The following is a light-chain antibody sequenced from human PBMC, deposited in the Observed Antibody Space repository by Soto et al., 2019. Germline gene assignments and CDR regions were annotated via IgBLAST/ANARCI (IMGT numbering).Light chain of an antibody. CDR2: EVS. J-gene: IGLJ1*01. CDR3: CSYAGSSTV. V-gene: IGLV2-23*02. CDR1: SRDVGSYNL. Sequence: QSSLTQPASLFASPGQSITISFPGTSRDVGSYNLVCWYQQHPGKATKLMICEVSKRPSGVSNSFSGSKSGNTASLTISGLQAEDEADYYCCSYAGSSTVFGTGTKVNVL.